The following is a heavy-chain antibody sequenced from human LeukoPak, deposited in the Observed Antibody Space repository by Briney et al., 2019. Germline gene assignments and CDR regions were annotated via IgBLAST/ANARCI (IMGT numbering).Heavy chain of an antibody. CDR1: GFTFSSYE. J-gene: IGHJ4*02. CDR2: ISSSGSSV. CDR3: TTDHVGATVEFDS. D-gene: IGHD1-26*01. Sequence: GGSLRLSCAASGFTFSSYEMNWVRQAPGEGLEWISYISSSGSSVKYADSVKGRFTTSRDNGKNSLYLQMDSLRAEDTAIYYCTTDHVGATVEFDSWGQGTLVTVSS. V-gene: IGHV3-48*03.